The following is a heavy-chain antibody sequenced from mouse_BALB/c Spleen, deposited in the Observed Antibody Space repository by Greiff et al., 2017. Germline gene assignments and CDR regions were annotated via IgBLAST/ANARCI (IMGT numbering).Heavy chain of an antibody. J-gene: IGHJ2*01. V-gene: IGHV1-87*01. Sequence: QVQLQQSGAELARPGASVKLSCKASGYTFTSYWMQWVKQRPGQGLEWIGAIYPGDGDTRYTQKFKGKATLTADKSSSTAYMQLSSLASEDSAVYYCATNYYGYGYWGQGTTLTVSS. CDR1: GYTFTSYW. CDR3: ATNYYGYGY. CDR2: IYPGDGDT. D-gene: IGHD1-2*01.